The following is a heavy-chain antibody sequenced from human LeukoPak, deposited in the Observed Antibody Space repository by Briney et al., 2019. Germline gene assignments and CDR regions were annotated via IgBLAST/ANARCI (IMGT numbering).Heavy chain of an antibody. J-gene: IGHJ6*03. CDR3: ARDASIAAGGDYFYQYYYMDV. CDR2: INPSGGRT. V-gene: IGHV1-46*01. CDR1: GYTFTSYY. Sequence: ASVKVSCKASGYTFTSYYMHWVRQAPGQGLEWMGIINPSGGRTTYAQKFQGRVTMTRDTSTSTVYMELSSLRFEDTAVYYRARDASIAAGGDYFYQYYYMDVWGKGTTVTVS. D-gene: IGHD6-13*01.